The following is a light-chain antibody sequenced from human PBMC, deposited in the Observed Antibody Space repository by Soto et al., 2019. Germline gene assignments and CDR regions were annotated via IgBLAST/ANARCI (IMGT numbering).Light chain of an antibody. V-gene: IGKV1-5*01. CDR3: QQYNNYPWT. CDR2: DAS. CDR1: QNINRR. Sequence: DIPMTHSPSTLSASVGDRVTITSRASQNINRRLAWYQQKPGKAPNLLIYDASSLESGVPARFSGGGSGTEFTLTISSLQPDDFSTFYCQQYNNYPWTFGQGTKADI. J-gene: IGKJ1*01.